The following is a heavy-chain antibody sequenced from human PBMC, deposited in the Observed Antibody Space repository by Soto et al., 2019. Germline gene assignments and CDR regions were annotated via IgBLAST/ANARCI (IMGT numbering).Heavy chain of an antibody. Sequence: SETLSLTXTVSGGSISSGGYYWSWIRQHPGKGLEWIGYIYYSGSTYYNPSLKSRVTISVDTSKNQFSLKLSSVTAADTAVYYCARDYYDSSGYLGSGAFDIWGQGTMVTVSS. CDR3: ARDYYDSSGYLGSGAFDI. J-gene: IGHJ3*02. CDR2: IYYSGST. D-gene: IGHD3-22*01. V-gene: IGHV4-31*02. CDR1: GGSISSGGYY.